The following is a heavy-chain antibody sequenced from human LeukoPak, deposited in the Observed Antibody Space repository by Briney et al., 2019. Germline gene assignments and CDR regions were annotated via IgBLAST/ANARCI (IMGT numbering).Heavy chain of an antibody. D-gene: IGHD6-13*01. V-gene: IGHV4-30-2*01. CDR1: GGSISSGGYY. J-gene: IGHJ4*02. Sequence: SQTLSLTCTVSGGSISSGGYYWSWIRQPPGKGLEWIGYIYHSGSAYYNPSLKSRVTISVDRSKNQFSLKLSSVTAADTAVYYCARPALKQQLAQDPPSYEGDYFDYWGQGTLVTVSS. CDR2: IYHSGSA. CDR3: ARPALKQQLAQDPPSYEGDYFDY.